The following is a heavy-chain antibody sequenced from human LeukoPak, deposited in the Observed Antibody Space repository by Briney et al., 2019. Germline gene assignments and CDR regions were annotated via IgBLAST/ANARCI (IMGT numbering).Heavy chain of an antibody. Sequence: PGESLKISYKGSGYSFTSYWIGWVRQMPGKGLEWMGIIYPGDSDTRYSPSFQGQVTISADKSISTAYLQWSSLKASDTAMYYCARLLVSYSSSWYDAFDIWGQGTMVTVSS. V-gene: IGHV5-51*01. J-gene: IGHJ3*02. CDR2: IYPGDSDT. D-gene: IGHD6-13*01. CDR3: ARLLVSYSSSWYDAFDI. CDR1: GYSFTSYW.